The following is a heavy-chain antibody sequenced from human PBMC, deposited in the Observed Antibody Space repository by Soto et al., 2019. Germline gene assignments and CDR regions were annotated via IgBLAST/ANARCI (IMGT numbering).Heavy chain of an antibody. V-gene: IGHV1-18*01. CDR2: ISAYNGNT. CDR3: ARDRGVAPPVAGNTHYYYDMDV. Sequence: QDQLVQSGVEVKKPGASVKVSCKASGYSFTNYGITWVRQAPGQGFEWMGWISAYNGNTNYAQKFQGRVTMTTDASTSTANLELRSLRSDGTAVYYCARDRGVAPPVAGNTHYYYDMDVWGKGTTVTVSS. J-gene: IGHJ6*03. D-gene: IGHD6-19*01. CDR1: GYSFTNYG.